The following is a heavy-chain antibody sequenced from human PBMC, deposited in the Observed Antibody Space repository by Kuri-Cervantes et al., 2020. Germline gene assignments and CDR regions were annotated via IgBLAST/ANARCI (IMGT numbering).Heavy chain of an antibody. D-gene: IGHD5-24*01. Sequence: GESLKISCAASGFTFSSYSMNWVRQAPGKGLEWVSYISSSSSTIYYADSVKGRFTISRDNAKNSLFLQMNSLRAEDTAVYYCSRDERRRNGYISDYWGQGTLVTVSS. CDR1: GFTFSSYS. V-gene: IGHV3-48*04. CDR3: SRDERRRNGYISDY. CDR2: ISSSSSTI. J-gene: IGHJ4*02.